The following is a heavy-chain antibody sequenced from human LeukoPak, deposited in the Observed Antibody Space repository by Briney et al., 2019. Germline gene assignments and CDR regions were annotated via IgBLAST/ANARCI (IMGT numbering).Heavy chain of an antibody. V-gene: IGHV4-38-2*02. J-gene: IGHJ5*02. D-gene: IGHD3-3*02. CDR2: IHHSGTT. CDR1: GYSISSGDY. Sequence: SETLSLTCTVSGYSISSGDYWGWIRQPPGKGLEWIASIHHSGTTYYTPSLKSRVRISLDPSKKQPSLSLRSVTAADTAVDYCARGWSILRGGDWFDPWGQGTLVTVSS. CDR3: ARGWSILRGGDWFDP.